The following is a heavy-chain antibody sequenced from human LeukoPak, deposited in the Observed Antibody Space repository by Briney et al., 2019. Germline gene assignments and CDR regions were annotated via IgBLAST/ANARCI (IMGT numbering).Heavy chain of an antibody. Sequence: GGSLRLSCGASGFIFTQYCMGWVRQAPGMGPEWVSYISTSGGSTYYSASAKGRFTISRDNARNSLFLQLRRLTAEDTAVYYCARDPLDHFVWGHRFDYWGQGVLVTVSS. V-gene: IGHV3-11*01. CDR3: ARDPLDHFVWGHRFDY. CDR2: ISTSGGST. J-gene: IGHJ4*02. CDR1: GFIFTQYC. D-gene: IGHD3-16*01.